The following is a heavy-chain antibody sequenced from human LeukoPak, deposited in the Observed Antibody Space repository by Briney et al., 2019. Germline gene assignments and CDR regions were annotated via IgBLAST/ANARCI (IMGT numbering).Heavy chain of an antibody. CDR2: IYYSGNT. CDR1: GGSISSTSYY. J-gene: IGHJ4*02. V-gene: IGHV4-39*01. CDR3: VRVGGGFDY. Sequence: PSETLSLTCTVSGGSISSTSYYWGWIRQPPGKGLEYIGTIYYSGNTYYNPSLKSRVTITVDTSKNQFSLKLSSVTAADTAVYYCVRVGGGFDYWGQGTLVTVSS.